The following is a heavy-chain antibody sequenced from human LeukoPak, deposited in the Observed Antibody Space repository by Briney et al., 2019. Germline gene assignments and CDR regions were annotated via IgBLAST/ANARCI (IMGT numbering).Heavy chain of an antibody. CDR3: ARDLQGAYYCDSSGRYYGMDV. Sequence: GRSLRLSCAASGFTFSSYGMHWVRQAPGKGLEWVAVIWYDGSSKYYADSVKGRFTISRDNSKNTLYLQMNSLRAEDTAVYYCARDLQGAYYCDSSGRYYGMDVWGQGTTVTVSS. CDR2: IWYDGSSK. D-gene: IGHD3-22*01. V-gene: IGHV3-33*01. J-gene: IGHJ6*02. CDR1: GFTFSSYG.